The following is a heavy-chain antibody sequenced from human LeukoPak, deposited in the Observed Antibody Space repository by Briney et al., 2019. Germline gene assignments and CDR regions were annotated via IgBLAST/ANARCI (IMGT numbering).Heavy chain of an antibody. Sequence: PGGSLRLSCAASGFTFSSYGIHWVRQAPGKGLEWVAVISYDGSNKYYADSVKGRFTISRDNSKNTLYLQMNSLRVEDTAVYYCAREGGGSSWFDAFDIWGQGTMVTVSS. CDR1: GFTFSSYG. D-gene: IGHD6-13*01. CDR3: AREGGGSSWFDAFDI. V-gene: IGHV3-30*03. CDR2: ISYDGSNK. J-gene: IGHJ3*02.